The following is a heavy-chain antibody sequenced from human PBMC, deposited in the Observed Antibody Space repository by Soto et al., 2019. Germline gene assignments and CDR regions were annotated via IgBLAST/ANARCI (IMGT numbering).Heavy chain of an antibody. J-gene: IGHJ6*02. Sequence: QVQLQESGPGLVKPSETLSLTCTVSGGSISSYYWSWIRQPPGKGLEWIGYIYYSGITNYNPSLKSRVTISVDPSKHQFSLNLSSVTAADTAVYYCARYKSNYYYGMDVWGQGTTVTVSS. CDR2: IYYSGIT. V-gene: IGHV4-59*01. CDR3: ARYKSNYYYGMDV. CDR1: GGSISSYY. D-gene: IGHD1-20*01.